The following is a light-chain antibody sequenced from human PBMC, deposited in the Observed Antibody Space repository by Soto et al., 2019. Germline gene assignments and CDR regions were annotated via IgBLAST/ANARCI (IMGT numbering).Light chain of an antibody. CDR2: AAS. V-gene: IGKV1-39*01. Sequence: DIQMTQSPSPLSTSLGDRVTITCRASQNIKNYLNWYQHKPGTAPRLLIYAASNLQSGAPSRFSGSGFGSDSTLTISSLRPEDFATYYCQQTYNSPGTFGPGTKVDIK. CDR1: QNIKNY. J-gene: IGKJ3*01. CDR3: QQTYNSPGT.